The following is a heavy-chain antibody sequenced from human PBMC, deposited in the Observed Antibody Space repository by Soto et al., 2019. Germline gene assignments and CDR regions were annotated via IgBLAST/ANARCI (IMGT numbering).Heavy chain of an antibody. CDR1: GGSFSGYD. D-gene: IGHD2-2*01. CDR3: AKEGRYCGSSSCYGWWFDP. CDR2: INQNGYP. J-gene: IGHJ5*02. V-gene: IGHV4-34*01. Sequence: QVQLQQWGAGLLKPSETLSLTCAVYGGSFSGYDWSWIRQPPGKGLEWIGEINQNGYPNYNPSLKSRVATSLYTPTKHFYLTRCSVNAADTSVYYCAKEGRYCGSSSCYGWWFDPCGQGTLGTVSS.